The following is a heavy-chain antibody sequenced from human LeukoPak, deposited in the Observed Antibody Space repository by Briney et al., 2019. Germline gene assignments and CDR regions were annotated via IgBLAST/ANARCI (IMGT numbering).Heavy chain of an antibody. D-gene: IGHD6-13*01. CDR2: IYSSGST. J-gene: IGHJ4*02. CDR1: GGSISSFY. Sequence: SETLSLTCTASGGSISSFYWSWIRQPPGKGLEWIGYIYSSGSTNYNPSLNSRVTISVDTSKNQFALKLSSVTAADTAVYYCARVGSTWYYYFDCWGQGTLVTVSS. CDR3: ARVGSTWYYYFDC. V-gene: IGHV4-59*01.